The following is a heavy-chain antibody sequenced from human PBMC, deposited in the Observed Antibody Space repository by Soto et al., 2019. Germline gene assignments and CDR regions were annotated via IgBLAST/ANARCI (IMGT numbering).Heavy chain of an antibody. CDR2: LSGGGGTT. J-gene: IGHJ4*02. CDR1: GFTFSSYA. CDR3: ARDPGQDEAMDY. V-gene: IGHV3-23*01. Sequence: GGSLRLSCAASGFTFSSYAMSWVRQAPGKGLEWVSALSGGGGTTYYADSVKGRFTITRDNSKNTLYLQMNSLRAEDTALYYCARDPGQDEAMDYWGQGTLVTVSS.